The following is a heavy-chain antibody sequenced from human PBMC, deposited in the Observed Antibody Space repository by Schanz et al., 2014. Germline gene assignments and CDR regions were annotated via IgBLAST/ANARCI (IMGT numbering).Heavy chain of an antibody. J-gene: IGHJ3*02. Sequence: EVQLVESGGGLVQPGGSLRLSCAASGFTFSSYAMSWVRQAPGKGLEWLSYISRDGTTSYYADSVKGRFTISRDNAKNSLYLEMPSLRGEDTAVYYCARETLNWEAFDIWGQGTVVTVSS. D-gene: IGHD7-27*01. V-gene: IGHV3-48*04. CDR1: GFTFSSYA. CDR2: ISRDGTTS. CDR3: ARETLNWEAFDI.